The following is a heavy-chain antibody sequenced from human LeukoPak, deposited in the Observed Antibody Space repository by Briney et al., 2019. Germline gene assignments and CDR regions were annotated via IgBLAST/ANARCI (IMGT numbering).Heavy chain of an antibody. J-gene: IGHJ4*02. CDR2: ISYDGSDK. CDR3: AKAGIDYYDSSGSSHYFDY. CDR1: GFTFSSYG. D-gene: IGHD3-22*01. V-gene: IGHV3-30*18. Sequence: GGSLRLSCAASGFTFSSYGMHWVRQAPGKGLEWMLVISYDGSDKYYADSVKGRFTISRDDSKNTLYMQMNSLRAEDTAVYYCAKAGIDYYDSSGSSHYFDYWGQGTLVTVSS.